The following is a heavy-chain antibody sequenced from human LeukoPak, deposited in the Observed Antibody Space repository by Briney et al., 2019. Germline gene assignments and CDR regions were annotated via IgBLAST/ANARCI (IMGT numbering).Heavy chain of an antibody. J-gene: IGHJ5*02. V-gene: IGHV4-34*01. D-gene: IGHD2-2*01. CDR2: INHSGST. CDR1: GGSFSGYY. CDR3: ARSNTYIVVVPAGWFDP. Sequence: RSSETLSLTCAVYGGSFSGYYWSWIRQPPGKGLEWIGEINHSGSTNYNPSLKSRVTISVDTSKNQFSLKLSSVTAADTAVYYCARSNTYIVVVPAGWFDPWGQGTLFTVSS.